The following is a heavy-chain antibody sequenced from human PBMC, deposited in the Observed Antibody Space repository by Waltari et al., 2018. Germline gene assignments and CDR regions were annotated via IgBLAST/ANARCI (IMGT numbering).Heavy chain of an antibody. J-gene: IGHJ6*03. CDR3: ASAKYSSPKHRYYYYYMDV. Sequence: QVQLQESGPGLVKPSQTLSLTCTFSGASLTSGGYYWSWVRQHPGKGLEWIGYIYYSGSTYYNPSLKSRVTISVDTSKNQFSLKLSSVTAADTAVYYCASAKYSSPKHRYYYYYMDVWGKGTTVTVSS. CDR2: IYYSGST. V-gene: IGHV4-31*03. D-gene: IGHD6-13*01. CDR1: GASLTSGGYY.